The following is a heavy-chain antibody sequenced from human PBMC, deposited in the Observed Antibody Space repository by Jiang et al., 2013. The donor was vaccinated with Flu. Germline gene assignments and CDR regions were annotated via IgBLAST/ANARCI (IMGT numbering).Heavy chain of an antibody. CDR1: GGTFSSYA. CDR2: IIPIFGTA. Sequence: SGAEVKKPGSSVKVSCKASGGTFSSYAISWVRQAPGQGLEWMGGIIPIFGTANYAQRFQGRVTITADKSTSTAYMELSSLRSEDTAVYYCASSPQYSSGWYSWGDYWGQGTLVTVSS. J-gene: IGHJ4*02. CDR3: ASSPQYSSGWYSWGDY. D-gene: IGHD6-19*01. V-gene: IGHV1-69*06.